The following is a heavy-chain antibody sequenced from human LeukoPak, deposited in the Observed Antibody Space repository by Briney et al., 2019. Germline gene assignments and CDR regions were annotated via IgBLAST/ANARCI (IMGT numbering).Heavy chain of an antibody. CDR2: IKCKADGRTT. CDR3: TTGFPNYGDYRGYFQH. CDR1: GFTFTNAW. J-gene: IGHJ1*01. V-gene: IGHV3-15*01. D-gene: IGHD4-17*01. Sequence: GGSLRLSCAASGFTFTNAWMSWVRQAPGKGLEWVGRIKCKADGRTTDCAAPVKGRFTISGDDSKNTLYLQMNNLKTEDTAVYYCTTGFPNYGDYRGYFQHWGQGTLVTVAS.